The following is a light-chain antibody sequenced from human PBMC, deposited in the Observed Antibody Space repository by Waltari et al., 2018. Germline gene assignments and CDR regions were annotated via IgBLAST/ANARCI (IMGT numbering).Light chain of an antibody. CDR3: QQYYSTLLT. J-gene: IGKJ4*01. CDR2: WAS. V-gene: IGKV4-1*01. CDR1: QSVLYSSNNKNY. Sequence: DIVMTQSPDSLAVSLGERAPINCKSSQSVLYSSNNKNYLAWYQQKPGQPPKLLIYWASTREDGVPDRFSGSVSGTDFTLTISSLQAEDVAVYYCQQYYSTLLTFGGGTKVEIK.